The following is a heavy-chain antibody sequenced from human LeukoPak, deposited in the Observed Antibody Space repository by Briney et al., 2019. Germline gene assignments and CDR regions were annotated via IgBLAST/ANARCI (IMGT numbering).Heavy chain of an antibody. Sequence: PGRSLRLSCAASGFTFSSYGMHWVRQAPGKGLEWVAVIWYDGSNKYYAGSVKGRFTISRDNSKNTLYLQMNSLRAEDTAVYYCAKDWDSWSGYSAFDIWGQGTMVTVSS. J-gene: IGHJ3*02. CDR1: GFTFSSYG. V-gene: IGHV3-33*06. CDR2: IWYDGSNK. D-gene: IGHD3-3*01. CDR3: AKDWDSWSGYSAFDI.